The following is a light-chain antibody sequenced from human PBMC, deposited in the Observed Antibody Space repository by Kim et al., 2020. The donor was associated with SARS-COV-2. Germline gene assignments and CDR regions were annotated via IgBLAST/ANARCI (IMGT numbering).Light chain of an antibody. CDR1: QDISNY. CDR3: QNYNSAPLT. J-gene: IGKJ4*01. Sequence: ASVGDRVTITCRASQDISNYLVWYQQKPGKVPKLLIHAASTLQSGVPSRFSGSRSGTEFTLTISSLQPEDVATYYCQNYNSAPLTFGGGTKVDIK. CDR2: AAS. V-gene: IGKV1-27*01.